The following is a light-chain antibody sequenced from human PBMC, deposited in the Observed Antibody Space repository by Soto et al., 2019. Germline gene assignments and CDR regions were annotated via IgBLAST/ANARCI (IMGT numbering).Light chain of an antibody. J-gene: IGKJ2*01. V-gene: IGKV2-28*01. CDR3: MEGLQTPYT. CDR1: QSLLHSNGYTY. Sequence: EIVMTQSPLSLPVTPGEPASLSCRSSQSLLHSNGYTYLDWYLQKPGQSPQLLIYLGSNRASGVSDRFSDSGSGTDFTLKISRVEAEDVGVYYCMEGLQTPYTFGQGTKLEIK. CDR2: LGS.